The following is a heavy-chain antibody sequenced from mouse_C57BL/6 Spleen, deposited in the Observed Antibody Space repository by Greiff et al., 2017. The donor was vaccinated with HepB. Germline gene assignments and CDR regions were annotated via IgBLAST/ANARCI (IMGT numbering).Heavy chain of an antibody. D-gene: IGHD2-5*01. V-gene: IGHV1-80*01. CDR1: GYAFSSYW. Sequence: QVQLKQSGAELVKPGASVKISCKASGYAFSSYWMNWVKQRPGKGLEWIGQIYPGDGDTNYNGKFKGKATLTADKSSSTAYMQLSSLTSEDSAVYFCAREEVYYSNSRGYFDVWGTGTTVTVSS. CDR2: IYPGDGDT. J-gene: IGHJ1*03. CDR3: AREEVYYSNSRGYFDV.